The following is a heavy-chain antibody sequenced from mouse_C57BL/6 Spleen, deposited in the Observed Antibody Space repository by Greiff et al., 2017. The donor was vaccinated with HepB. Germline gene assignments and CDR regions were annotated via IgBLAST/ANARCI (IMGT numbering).Heavy chain of an antibody. CDR3: ARALRLDAMDY. D-gene: IGHD3-2*02. J-gene: IGHJ4*01. CDR1: GYAFSSYW. CDR2: IYPGDGDT. Sequence: QVQLQQSGAELVKPGASVKISCKASGYAFSSYWMNWVKQRPGKGLEWIGQIYPGDGDTNYNGKFKGKATLTADKSSSTAYMQLSSLTSEDSAVYYCARALRLDAMDYWGQGTSVTVSS. V-gene: IGHV1-80*01.